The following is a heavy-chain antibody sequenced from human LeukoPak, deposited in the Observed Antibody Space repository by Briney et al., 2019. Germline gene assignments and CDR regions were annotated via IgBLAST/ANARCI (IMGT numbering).Heavy chain of an antibody. D-gene: IGHD6-6*01. CDR3: ARGDGTSSFDY. CDR1: GGSISSYY. V-gene: IGHV4-59*01. J-gene: IGHJ4*02. Sequence: PSETLSLTCTVSGGSISSYYWSWIRQPPGKGLEWIGYIYYSGSTNYNPSLKSRVTISVDTSKNQFSLKLSSVTAADTAVYFCARGDGTSSFDYRGQGALVTVSS. CDR2: IYYSGST.